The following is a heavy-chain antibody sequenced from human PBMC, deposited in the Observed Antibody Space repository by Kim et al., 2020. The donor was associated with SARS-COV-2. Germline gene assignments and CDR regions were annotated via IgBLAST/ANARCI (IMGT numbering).Heavy chain of an antibody. J-gene: IGHJ6*02. CDR2: IYSGGSST. CDR3: ATSPAAGYYYGMDV. D-gene: IGHD2-15*01. CDR1: GFTFSSYA. Sequence: GGSLRLSCAASGFTFSSYAMSWVRQAPGKGLEWVSVIYSGGSSTYYADSVKGRFTISRDNSKNTLYLQMNSLRAEDTAVYYCATSPAAGYYYGMDVWGQGTTVTVSS. V-gene: IGHV3-23*03.